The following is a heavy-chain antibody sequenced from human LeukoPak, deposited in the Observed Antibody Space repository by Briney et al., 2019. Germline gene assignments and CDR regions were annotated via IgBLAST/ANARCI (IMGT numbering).Heavy chain of an antibody. V-gene: IGHV3-53*01. CDR2: VYSGGGA. CDR3: ARGPRIAAGDTVDY. CDR1: GFTVSSNY. D-gene: IGHD6-13*01. Sequence: GGSLRLSCAASGFTVSSNYMSWVRQAPGKGLEWVSVVYSGGGAYYADSVMGRFTISRDNSKNTLYLHINSLRAEDTAVYYCARGPRIAAGDTVDYWGQGTLVTVSS. J-gene: IGHJ4*02.